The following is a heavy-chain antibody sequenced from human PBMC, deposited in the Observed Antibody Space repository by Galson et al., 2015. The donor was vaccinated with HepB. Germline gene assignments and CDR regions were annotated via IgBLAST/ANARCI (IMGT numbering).Heavy chain of an antibody. CDR2: INAGNGNT. CDR3: ARDPISYGYGFDY. Sequence: SCKASGYTFTSYAIHWVRQAPGQRLEWMGWINAGNGNTKYSQKFQGRVTITRDASASTAYMELSSLRSEDTAVYYCARDPISYGYGFDYWGQGTLVTVSS. J-gene: IGHJ4*02. D-gene: IGHD5-18*01. CDR1: GYTFTSYA. V-gene: IGHV1-3*01.